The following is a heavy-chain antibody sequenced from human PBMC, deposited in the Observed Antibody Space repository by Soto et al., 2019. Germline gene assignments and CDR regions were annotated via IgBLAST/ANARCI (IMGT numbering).Heavy chain of an antibody. CDR3: ARGQRFSDWFAP. V-gene: IGHV4-4*07. CDR1: GGSMSSYY. CDR2: VYSSGGT. Sequence: SETLALTCTVSGGSMSSYYWTWIRQPAGKGLEWIGRVYSSGGTHYNPSLSIRVSVSLDTSKNQCSLRLLSVTDADTAVYYCARGQRFSDWFAPWGQGTLVTVSS. D-gene: IGHD3-3*01. J-gene: IGHJ5*02.